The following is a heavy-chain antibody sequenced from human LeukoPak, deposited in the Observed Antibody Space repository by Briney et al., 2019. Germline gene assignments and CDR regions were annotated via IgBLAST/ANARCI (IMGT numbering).Heavy chain of an antibody. CDR1: GFTCSTYT. CDR3: ARGDTLSDLNAFDL. Sequence: PGGSLRLSCSASGFTCSTYTMNWVHQAPGKGLEWLSYITVSSSTYYADSVQGRFTISRDNAKNSLYLQMNSLRDEDTAVYYCARGDTLSDLNAFDLWGQGTMVTVSS. CDR2: ITVSSST. V-gene: IGHV3-48*02. J-gene: IGHJ3*01.